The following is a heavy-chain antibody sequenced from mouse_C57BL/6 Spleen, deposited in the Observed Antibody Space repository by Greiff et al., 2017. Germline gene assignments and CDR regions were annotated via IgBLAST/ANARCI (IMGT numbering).Heavy chain of an antibody. CDR3: ARNPRRYFDV. V-gene: IGHV8-8*01. Sequence: QVTLKVSGPGILQPSQTLSLTCSFSGFSLSTFGMGVGWIRQPSGKGLEWLAHIWWDDDKYYNPALKSRLTISKDTSKNQVCLKSANVDTADTATYYCARNPRRYFDVWGTGTTVTVSS. CDR1: GFSLSTFGMG. CDR2: IWWDDDK. J-gene: IGHJ1*03.